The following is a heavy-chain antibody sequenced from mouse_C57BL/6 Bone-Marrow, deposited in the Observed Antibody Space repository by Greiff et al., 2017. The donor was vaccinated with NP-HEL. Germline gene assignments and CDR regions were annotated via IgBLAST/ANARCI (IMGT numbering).Heavy chain of an antibody. CDR3: ASNYSPFAY. J-gene: IGHJ3*01. D-gene: IGHD2-12*01. CDR1: VFSLTSYG. Sequence: QVQLQQSGPGLVQPSPLPPLTPTASVFSLTSYGVHWVRQSPGKGLEWLGVIWSGGSTDYNEAFISRLSISKDNSKSQVFFKMNSLQADDTAIYYCASNYSPFAYWGQGTLVTVSA. V-gene: IGHV2-2*01. CDR2: IWSGGST.